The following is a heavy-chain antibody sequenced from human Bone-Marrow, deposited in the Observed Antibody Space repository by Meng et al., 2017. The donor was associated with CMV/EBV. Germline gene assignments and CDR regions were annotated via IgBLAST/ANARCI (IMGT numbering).Heavy chain of an antibody. V-gene: IGHV4-59*01. D-gene: IGHD6-6*01. CDR1: GGSISSYY. Sequence: GSLRLSCTVSGGSISSYYWSWIRQPPGKRLEWIGYIYYTGITNYNSFLKGRVTISVDTSKNQFSLKLTSVTAADTAVYYCTRSPRSSSSPFDYWGQGTLVTVSS. J-gene: IGHJ4*02. CDR2: IYYTGIT. CDR3: TRSPRSSSSPFDY.